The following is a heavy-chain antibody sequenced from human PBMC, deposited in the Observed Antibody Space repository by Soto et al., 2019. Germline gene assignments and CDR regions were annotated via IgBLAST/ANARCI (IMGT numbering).Heavy chain of an antibody. CDR2: ITPIFGTA. V-gene: IGHV1-69*13. CDR3: ARQFDYDSSGYYYAY. D-gene: IGHD3-22*01. Sequence: GASVNVSCKASGSTFSRSTVSWVRQAPGQGLEWMGGITPIFGTANYAQKFQGRVTITADESTTTAYMELNRLRSEDTAVYYCARQFDYDSSGYYYAYWGQGTRVTVSS. J-gene: IGHJ4*02. CDR1: GSTFSRST.